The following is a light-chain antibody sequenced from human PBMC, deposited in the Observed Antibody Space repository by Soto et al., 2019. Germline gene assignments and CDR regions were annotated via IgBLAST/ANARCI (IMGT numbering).Light chain of an antibody. CDR3: PSYDSSLSAGV. CDR1: SSNIGAGYD. Sequence: QSVLTQPPSVSGAPGQRVTISCTGSSSNIGAGYDVHWYQQLPGTAPKLLIYGDNNRPSGVPDRFSGSKSGTSASLAITGLQAEDEADYYCPSYDSSLSAGVFGGGTKLTVL. J-gene: IGLJ3*02. V-gene: IGLV1-40*01. CDR2: GDN.